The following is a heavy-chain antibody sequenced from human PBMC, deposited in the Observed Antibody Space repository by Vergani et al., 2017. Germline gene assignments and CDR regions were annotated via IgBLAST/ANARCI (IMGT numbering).Heavy chain of an antibody. D-gene: IGHD2-2*01. Sequence: QVQLQESGPGLVKPSETLSLTCTVSGGSISSYYWSWIRQPAGKGLEWIGRIYTSGSTNYNPSLKSRVTMSVDTSKNQFSLKLSPVTAADTAVYYCARDPRGYCSSTSCPLNYYGMDVWGQGTTVTVSS. V-gene: IGHV4-4*07. CDR3: ARDPRGYCSSTSCPLNYYGMDV. CDR1: GGSISSYY. J-gene: IGHJ6*02. CDR2: IYTSGST.